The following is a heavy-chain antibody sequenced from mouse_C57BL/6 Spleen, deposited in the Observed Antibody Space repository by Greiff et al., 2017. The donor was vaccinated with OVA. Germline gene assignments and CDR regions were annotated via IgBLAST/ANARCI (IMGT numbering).Heavy chain of an antibody. CDR1: GYSITSGYD. CDR3: ARGNYGSSWRGWYFDV. CDR2: ISYSGST. D-gene: IGHD1-1*01. V-gene: IGHV3-1*01. J-gene: IGHJ1*03. Sequence: EVHLVESGPGMVKPSQSLSLTCTVTGYSITSGYDWHWIRHFPGNKLEWMGYISYSGSTNYNPSLKSRISITHDTSKNHFFLKLNSVTTEDTATYYCARGNYGSSWRGWYFDVWGTGTTVTVSS.